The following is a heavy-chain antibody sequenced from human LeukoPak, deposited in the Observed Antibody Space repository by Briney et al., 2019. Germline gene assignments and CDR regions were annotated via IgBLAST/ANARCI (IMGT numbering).Heavy chain of an antibody. CDR3: ARERIYGDYFDY. Sequence: GGSLRLSCAASGFTFSSYEFNWVRQVPGRGLEWVSYISSSGNTIYYADSVKGRFTVSRDNAKNSLFLQMNGLRAEDTAIYYCARERIYGDYFDYWGQGALVTVSS. CDR1: GFTFSSYE. CDR2: ISSSGNTI. V-gene: IGHV3-48*03. D-gene: IGHD4-17*01. J-gene: IGHJ4*02.